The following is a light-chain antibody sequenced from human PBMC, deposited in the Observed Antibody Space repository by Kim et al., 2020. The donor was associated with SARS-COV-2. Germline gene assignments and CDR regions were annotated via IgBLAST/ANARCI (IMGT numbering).Light chain of an antibody. Sequence: GQKVTISCSGSSSNIGNNFVYWYQHLPGMAPKLLIYVNNRRPSGVPDRFSGSKSGTSASLAISGLRSEDGADYYCSTWDDSSSGYVFGTGTKVTVL. CDR1: SSNIGNNF. CDR2: VNN. J-gene: IGLJ1*01. V-gene: IGLV1-47*01. CDR3: STWDDSSSGYV.